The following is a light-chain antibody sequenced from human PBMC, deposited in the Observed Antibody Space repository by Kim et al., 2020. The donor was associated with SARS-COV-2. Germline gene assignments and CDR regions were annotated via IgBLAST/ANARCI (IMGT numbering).Light chain of an antibody. J-gene: IGLJ1*01. CDR1: STDFTTYNY. Sequence: QSALTQPPSASGSPGQSVTISCSGTSTDFTTYNYVSWYQQHPGKAPKLIIYEITKRPSGVPDRFSGSKSGDTASLTVSGLQAEDEADYYGTSHANDKYVFGTGTKVTVL. V-gene: IGLV2-8*01. CDR2: EIT. CDR3: TSHANDKYV.